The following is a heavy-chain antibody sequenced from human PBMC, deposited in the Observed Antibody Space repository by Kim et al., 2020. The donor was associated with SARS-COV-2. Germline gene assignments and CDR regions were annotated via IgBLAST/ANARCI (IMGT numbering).Heavy chain of an antibody. D-gene: IGHD6-13*01. CDR1: GFTFDDYA. J-gene: IGHJ3*02. V-gene: IGHV3-9*01. CDR3: AKDILSHVAAAGNRAFDI. CDR2: ISWNSGSI. Sequence: GGSLRLSCAASGFTFDDYAMHWVRQAPGKGLEWVSGISWNSGSIGYADSVKGRFTISRDNAKNSLYLQMNSLRAEDTALYYCAKDILSHVAAAGNRAFDIWGQGTMVTVSS.